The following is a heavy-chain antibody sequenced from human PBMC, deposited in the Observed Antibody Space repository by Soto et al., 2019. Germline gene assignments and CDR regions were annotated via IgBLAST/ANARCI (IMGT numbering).Heavy chain of an antibody. CDR2: ISSSSSYI. V-gene: IGHV3-21*01. CDR3: AREGVYKLPFDY. J-gene: IGHJ4*02. Sequence: EVQLVESGGGLVKPGGSLRLSCAASGFTFSSYSMNWVRQAPGKGLEWVSSISSSSSYIYYADSVKGRFTISRDNAKNSLYLQMNSLRAEDTAVYYCAREGVYKLPFDYWGQGTLVTVSS. D-gene: IGHD1-1*01. CDR1: GFTFSSYS.